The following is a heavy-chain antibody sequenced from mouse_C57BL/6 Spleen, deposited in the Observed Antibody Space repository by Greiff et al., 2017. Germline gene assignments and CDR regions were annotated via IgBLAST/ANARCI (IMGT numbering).Heavy chain of an antibody. D-gene: IGHD2-4*01. J-gene: IGHJ2*01. CDR1: GYTFTDYY. CDR2: IFPGSGST. Sequence: QVQLQQSGPELVKPGASVKISCKASGYTFTDYYINWVKQRPGQGLGWIGWIFPGSGSTYYNEKFKGKATLTVAKSSSTAYMLLSSLTSEDSAVYFCALSYDYDPYYFDYWGQGTTLTVSS. V-gene: IGHV1-75*01. CDR3: ALSYDYDPYYFDY.